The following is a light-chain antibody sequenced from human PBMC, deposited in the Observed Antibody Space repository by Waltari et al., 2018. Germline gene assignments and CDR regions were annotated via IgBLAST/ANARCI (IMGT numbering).Light chain of an antibody. V-gene: IGKV3-20*01. J-gene: IGKJ1*01. CDR2: AS. CDR1: QSISSSH. Sequence: EIVLTQSPGTLSLSPGETATLSCRARQSISSSHLAGYQQRPGQAPRLFIYASARSTGLPDRFSASGSGTDFTRTTIRLEPEDFAMYYCQQYAGSTWSFGQGTKVEIK. CDR3: QQYAGSTWS.